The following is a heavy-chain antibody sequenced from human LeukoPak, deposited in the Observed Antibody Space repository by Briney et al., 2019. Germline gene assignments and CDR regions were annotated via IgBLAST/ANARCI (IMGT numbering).Heavy chain of an antibody. D-gene: IGHD6-25*01. Sequence: GGSLRLSCAASGFTFSSYAMSWVRQAPGKGLEWVSGISASGGSTNYADSVKGRFTIARDNSKDTLYLQMTSLRTEDPAVYCCAKKYSSGDYYYGMDVWGQGTTVTVSS. V-gene: IGHV3-23*01. CDR1: GFTFSSYA. J-gene: IGHJ6*01. CDR2: ISASGGST. CDR3: AKKYSSGDYYYGMDV.